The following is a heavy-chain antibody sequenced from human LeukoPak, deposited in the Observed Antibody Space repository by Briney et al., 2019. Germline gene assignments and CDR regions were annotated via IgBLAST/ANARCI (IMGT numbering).Heavy chain of an antibody. J-gene: IGHJ5*01. V-gene: IGHV4-4*02. D-gene: IGHD2-21*01. CDR3: AKNGDYCLDS. CDR1: GTSINNNKW. CDR2: IFQSGST. Sequence: PSETLSHTCAVSGTSINNNKWWSWVRQAPGKGLEWIGEIFQSGSTNYNPSLKSRVTISVDKSKNQFSLKLTSLTAADTAVYYCAKNGDYCLDSWGPGTLLIVSS.